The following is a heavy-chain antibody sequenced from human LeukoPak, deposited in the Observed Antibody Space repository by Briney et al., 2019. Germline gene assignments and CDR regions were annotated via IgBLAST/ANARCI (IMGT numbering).Heavy chain of an antibody. V-gene: IGHV1-69*01. CDR3: ARTLLARWYFDL. Sequence: SVKVSCKASGGTFSSYAISWVRQAPGQGLEWMGGIIPIFGTANYAQKFQGRVTITADEATSTAYMELSSLRSEDTAVYYCARTLLARWYFDLWGRGTLVTVSS. CDR2: IIPIFGTA. D-gene: IGHD1-26*01. J-gene: IGHJ2*01. CDR1: GGTFSSYA.